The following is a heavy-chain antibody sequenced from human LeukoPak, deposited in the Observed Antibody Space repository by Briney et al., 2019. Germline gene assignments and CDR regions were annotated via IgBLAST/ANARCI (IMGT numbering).Heavy chain of an antibody. D-gene: IGHD3-10*01. Sequence: GGSLRLSCAASGFTVSSNYMSWVRQAPRKGLEWVSVIYSGGNTYYADSVKGRFTISRDNSKNTLYLQMNSLRAEDTAVYYCARAGSGNSPWDYWGQGTLVTVS. CDR2: IYSGGNT. V-gene: IGHV3-53*01. CDR3: ARAGSGNSPWDY. J-gene: IGHJ4*02. CDR1: GFTVSSNY.